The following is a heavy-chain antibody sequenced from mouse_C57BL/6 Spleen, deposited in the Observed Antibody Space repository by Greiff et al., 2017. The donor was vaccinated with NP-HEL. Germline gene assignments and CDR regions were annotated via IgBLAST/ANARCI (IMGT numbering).Heavy chain of an antibody. Sequence: VQLQQSGPELVKPGASVKISCKASGYAFSSSWMNWVKQRPGKGLEWIGRIYPGDGDTNYNGKFKGKATLTADKSSSTAYMQLSSLTAEDSAVYFCAYGSSWYFDVWGKGTTVTVSS. D-gene: IGHD1-1*01. V-gene: IGHV1-82*01. CDR2: IYPGDGDT. CDR3: AYGSSWYFDV. J-gene: IGHJ1*03. CDR1: GYAFSSSW.